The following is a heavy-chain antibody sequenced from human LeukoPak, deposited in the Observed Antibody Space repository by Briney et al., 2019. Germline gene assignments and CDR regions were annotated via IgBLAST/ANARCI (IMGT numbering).Heavy chain of an antibody. V-gene: IGHV4-4*07. CDR3: ARGLYSSGWSAGYLDP. CDR1: GGSISSYY. CDR2: IYTSGST. D-gene: IGHD6-19*01. Sequence: PSETLSLTCTVPGGSISSYYWSWIRQPAGKGLEWIGRIYTSGSTNYNPSLKSRVTMSVDTSKNQFSLKLSSVTAADTAVYYCARGLYSSGWSAGYLDPWGQGTLVTVSS. J-gene: IGHJ5*02.